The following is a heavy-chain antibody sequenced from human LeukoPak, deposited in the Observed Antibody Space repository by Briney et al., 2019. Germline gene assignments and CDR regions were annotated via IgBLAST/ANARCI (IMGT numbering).Heavy chain of an antibody. Sequence: GASVTVSCTASGYAFSTFGISWVRQAPGEGLEWMGWISAYHGKTNFPQRFQGRVTLTTETSTSTAYMELRSLRSDDTAIYYCARDSPFMVPGTGDAFDIWSQGTMVSVSS. CDR3: ARDSPFMVPGTGDAFDI. CDR2: ISAYHGKT. V-gene: IGHV1-18*01. D-gene: IGHD6-19*01. CDR1: GYAFSTFG. J-gene: IGHJ3*02.